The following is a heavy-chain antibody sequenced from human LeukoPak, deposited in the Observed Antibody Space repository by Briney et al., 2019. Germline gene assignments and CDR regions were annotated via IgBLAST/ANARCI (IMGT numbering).Heavy chain of an antibody. J-gene: IGHJ4*02. CDR3: ARPREDYYDRSGYYWHY. CDR1: GYTFTSYG. D-gene: IGHD3-22*01. CDR2: IYPGDSDT. Sequence: GASVKVSCKASGYTFTSYGISWVRQMPGKGLEWMGIIYPGDSDTRYSPSFQGQVTISADKSISTAYLQWSSLKASDTAMYYCARPREDYYDRSGYYWHYWGQGTLVTVSS. V-gene: IGHV5-51*01.